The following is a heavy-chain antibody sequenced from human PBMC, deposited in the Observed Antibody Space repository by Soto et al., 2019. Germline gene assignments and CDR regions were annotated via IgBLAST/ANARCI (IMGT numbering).Heavy chain of an antibody. CDR1: GVSISSGNW. D-gene: IGHD2-8*01. CDR3: SWLVYDSRLNYSFFDF. CDR2: IFHDGTA. J-gene: IGHJ4*02. Sequence: SETLSLTCAVSGVSISSGNWWTWVRQTPQRGLEYIGEIFHDGTANYYPSFERRVAISVDTSKNQFSLKLTAVSAADKATNCGSWLVYDSRLNYSFFDFWGQGALVAVSS. V-gene: IGHV4-4*01.